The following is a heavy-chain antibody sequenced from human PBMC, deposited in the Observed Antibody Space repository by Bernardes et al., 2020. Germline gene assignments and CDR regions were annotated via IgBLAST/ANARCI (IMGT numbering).Heavy chain of an antibody. CDR1: GYTLTNHD. Sequence: ASVKVSCKASGYTLTNHDISWVRQAPGQGLEWMGWISGYKGNTNYAQKFQGRVTMTTDISTNTVYMEVRSLRSDDTAVYYCARVGGDYNDYWGQGTLVTVSS. CDR2: ISGYKGNT. V-gene: IGHV1-18*01. D-gene: IGHD4-17*01. J-gene: IGHJ4*02. CDR3: ARVGGDYNDY.